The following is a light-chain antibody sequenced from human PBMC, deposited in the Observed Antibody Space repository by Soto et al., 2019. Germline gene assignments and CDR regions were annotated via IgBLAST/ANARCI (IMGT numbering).Light chain of an antibody. Sequence: SALTQPASVSGSPGHSITISCTGTSSDVGGYNYVSWYQQHPGKAPKLMIYEVSNRPSGVSNRFSGSKSGNTASLTISGLQAEDEADYYCSSYTSSSTLPFGTGTKVTV. V-gene: IGLV2-14*01. CDR1: SSDVGGYNY. CDR2: EVS. CDR3: SSYTSSSTLP. J-gene: IGLJ1*01.